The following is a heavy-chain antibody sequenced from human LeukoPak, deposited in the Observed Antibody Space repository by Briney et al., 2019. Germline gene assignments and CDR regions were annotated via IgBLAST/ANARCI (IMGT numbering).Heavy chain of an antibody. CDR3: AKDDLNGVDSSSWG. Sequence: GGSLRLSCAASGFTFDDYAMHWVRHAPGKGLEWVSGISWNSGSIGYADSVKGRFTISRDNAKNSLYLQMNSLRAEDTALYYCAKDDLNGVDSSSWGWGQGTLVTVSS. V-gene: IGHV3-9*01. CDR1: GFTFDDYA. D-gene: IGHD6-13*01. J-gene: IGHJ4*02. CDR2: ISWNSGSI.